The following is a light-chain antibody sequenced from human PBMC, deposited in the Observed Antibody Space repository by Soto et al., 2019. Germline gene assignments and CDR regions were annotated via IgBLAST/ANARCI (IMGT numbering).Light chain of an antibody. CDR2: AAS. J-gene: IGKJ2*01. Sequence: DIELTQSPGTLSLSPGDRATLSCRASQSVSSSFLAWYQQKPGQAPSLLIYAASSRADGVPARFSGSRSGTEFTLTISRLEPEDFAVYYCQQYGSSPLYTFGQGTKLEIK. CDR3: QQYGSSPLYT. V-gene: IGKV3-20*01. CDR1: QSVSSSF.